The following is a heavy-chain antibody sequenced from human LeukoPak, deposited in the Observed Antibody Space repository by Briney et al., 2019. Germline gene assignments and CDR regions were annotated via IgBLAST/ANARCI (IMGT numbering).Heavy chain of an antibody. CDR3: ARVAKSIFGVVIRGRGSLDY. CDR1: GFTFSSYS. J-gene: IGHJ4*02. D-gene: IGHD3-3*01. Sequence: GGPLRLSCAASGFTFSSYSMNWVRQAPGKGLEWVANIKQDGSDKHYVDSVKGRFTISRDNAKNSLYLQTNSLRAEDTAVYYCARVAKSIFGVVIRGRGSLDYWGQGTLVTVSS. V-gene: IGHV3-7*01. CDR2: IKQDGSDK.